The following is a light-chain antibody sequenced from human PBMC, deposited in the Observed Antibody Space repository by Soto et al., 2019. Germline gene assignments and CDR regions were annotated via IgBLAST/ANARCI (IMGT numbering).Light chain of an antibody. CDR3: GTWDSSLSAEWV. Sequence: QSVLTQSPSVSAAPGQKVTISCSGSSSNIGNNYVSWYQQLPGTAPKLLIYDNNKRPSGIPDRFSGSKSGTSATLGITGLQTGDEADYYCGTWDSSLSAEWVFGGGTKLTVL. J-gene: IGLJ3*02. CDR2: DNN. CDR1: SSNIGNNY. V-gene: IGLV1-51*01.